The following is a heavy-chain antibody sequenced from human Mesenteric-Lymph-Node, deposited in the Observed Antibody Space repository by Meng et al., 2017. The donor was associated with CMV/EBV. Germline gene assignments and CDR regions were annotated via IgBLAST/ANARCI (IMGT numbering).Heavy chain of an antibody. Sequence: ASVKVSCKASGYTFSDYYIHWVRQAPGQGLEWMGWISAYNGNTNYAQKLQGRVTMTTDTSTSTAYMELRSLRSDDTAVYYCARDRGSSWSDYWGQGTLVTVSS. V-gene: IGHV1-18*04. D-gene: IGHD6-13*01. CDR2: ISAYNGNT. J-gene: IGHJ4*02. CDR3: ARDRGSSWSDY. CDR1: GYTFSDYY.